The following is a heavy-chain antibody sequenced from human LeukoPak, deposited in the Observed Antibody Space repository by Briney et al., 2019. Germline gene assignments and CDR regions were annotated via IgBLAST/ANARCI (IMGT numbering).Heavy chain of an antibody. Sequence: QPGGSLRLSCAAYGFSLSGYWMSWVRQAPGKGLEWVARLHADGNEKNFVHSVKGRFTVSRDNAKNSLYLQMNSLRVEDTAVYYCARGGYSFDYLGQGTLVTVSS. J-gene: IGHJ4*02. V-gene: IGHV3-7*01. CDR3: ARGGYSFDY. D-gene: IGHD5-12*01. CDR2: LHADGNEK. CDR1: GFSLSGYW.